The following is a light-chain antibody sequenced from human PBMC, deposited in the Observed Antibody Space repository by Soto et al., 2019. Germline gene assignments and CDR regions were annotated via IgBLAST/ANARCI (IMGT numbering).Light chain of an antibody. J-gene: IGKJ1*01. V-gene: IGKV1-39*01. CDR2: AAS. CDR3: HQRHTLRWT. CDR1: QGITNY. Sequence: DIQMTQSPSSLSASVGDRVTITCRASQGITNYLNWYQQKLGQAPRLLIYAASTLGSCFPSRVSGSGSETDFTVSITSLKPEDFASYSCHQRHTLRWTFGK.